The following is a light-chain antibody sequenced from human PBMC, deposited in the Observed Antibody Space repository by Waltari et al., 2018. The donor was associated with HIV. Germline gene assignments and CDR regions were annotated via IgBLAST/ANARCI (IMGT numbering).Light chain of an antibody. CDR1: QNVNSW. CDR3: QQYESYPFT. Sequence: DVQMTQSPPTLSASVGDRVTITCRASQNVNSWLAWYQQIPGKAPNLLISKASVLQSGVPSRFSGSGSGTEFTLTINSLQHDDFGTYYCQQYESYPFTFGPGTRVDI. V-gene: IGKV1-5*03. J-gene: IGKJ3*01. CDR2: KAS.